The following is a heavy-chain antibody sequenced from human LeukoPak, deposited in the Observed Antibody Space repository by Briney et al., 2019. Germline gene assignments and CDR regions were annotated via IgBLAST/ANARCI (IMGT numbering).Heavy chain of an antibody. CDR2: IYTSGST. Sequence: SETLSLTCTVSGGSISSYYWSWIRQPAGKGLEWIGRIYTSGSTNYNPSLKSRVTMSVDTSKNQFSLKLSSVTAADTAVYYCASVGRRIAARRDAFDIWGQGTMVTVSS. CDR3: ASVGRRIAARRDAFDI. J-gene: IGHJ3*02. CDR1: GGSISSYY. D-gene: IGHD6-6*01. V-gene: IGHV4-4*07.